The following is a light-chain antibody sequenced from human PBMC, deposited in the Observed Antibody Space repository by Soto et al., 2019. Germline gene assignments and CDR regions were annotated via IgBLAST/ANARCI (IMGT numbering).Light chain of an antibody. CDR2: AAS. Sequence: AIRMTQSPSSFSASTGDRVTITCRASQGISSYLAWYQQKPGKAPKLLIYAASTLQSGVPSRFSGSGSGTEYVLSISSLQPEDFATYYCQQYDTYSTFGGGTRVEIK. V-gene: IGKV1-8*01. J-gene: IGKJ4*01. CDR3: QQYDTYST. CDR1: QGISSY.